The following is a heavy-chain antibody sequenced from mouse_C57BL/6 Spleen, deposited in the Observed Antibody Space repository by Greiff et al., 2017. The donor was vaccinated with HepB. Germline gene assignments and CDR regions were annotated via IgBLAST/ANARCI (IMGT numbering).Heavy chain of an antibody. CDR1: GYTFTSYW. Sequence: QVQLQQPGAELVMPGASVKLSCKASGYTFTSYWMHWVKQRPGQGLEWIGEIDPSDSYTNYNQKFKGKSTLTVDKSSSTAYMQLSSVTSEDSAGYYCARGDYSNYVWYFDVWGTGTTVTVSS. J-gene: IGHJ1*03. CDR3: ARGDYSNYVWYFDV. D-gene: IGHD2-5*01. CDR2: IDPSDSYT. V-gene: IGHV1-69*01.